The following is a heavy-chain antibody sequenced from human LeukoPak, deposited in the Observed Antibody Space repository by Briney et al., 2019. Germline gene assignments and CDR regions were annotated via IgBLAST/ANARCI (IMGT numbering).Heavy chain of an antibody. CDR3: ASNYYGSGSYNFADY. D-gene: IGHD3-10*01. CDR1: GGSFSVYH. CDR2: INHSGST. Sequence: SETLSLTCAVYGGSFSVYHWSWIRQPPGKGLEWIGEINHSGSTNYNPSLKSRVTISVDTPKNQFSLKLSSVTAADTAVYYCASNYYGSGSYNFADYWGRGTLVTVSS. V-gene: IGHV4-34*01. J-gene: IGHJ4*02.